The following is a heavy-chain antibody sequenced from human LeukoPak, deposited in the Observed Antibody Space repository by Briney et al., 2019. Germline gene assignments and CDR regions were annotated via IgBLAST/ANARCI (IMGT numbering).Heavy chain of an antibody. CDR2: VYPSGNT. CDR1: GDSISTYYYY. Sequence: SETLSLTFTVSGDSISTYYYYWSWVRQPAGKGLEWIGRVYPSGNTNYNPYNPSLTDRVTISIDASRNQFSLILTSVTAADTAIYYCARAETDHYYFDHLGQGILVTVSS. V-gene: IGHV4-61*02. J-gene: IGHJ4*02. D-gene: IGHD1-1*01. CDR3: ARAETDHYYFDH.